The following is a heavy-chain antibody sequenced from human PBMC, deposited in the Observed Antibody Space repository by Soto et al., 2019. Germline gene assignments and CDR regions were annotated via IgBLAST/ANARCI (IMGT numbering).Heavy chain of an antibody. CDR3: TLYYYDSSGYYSEY. D-gene: IGHD3-22*01. CDR1: GGSVSSGSYY. V-gene: IGHV4-61*01. J-gene: IGHJ4*02. Sequence: SETLSLTCTVSGGSVSSGSYYWSWIRQPPGKGLEWIGYIYYSGSTNYNPSLKSRVTISVDTSKNQFSLKLSSVTAADTAVYYCTLYYYDSSGYYSEYWGQGTLVTVS. CDR2: IYYSGST.